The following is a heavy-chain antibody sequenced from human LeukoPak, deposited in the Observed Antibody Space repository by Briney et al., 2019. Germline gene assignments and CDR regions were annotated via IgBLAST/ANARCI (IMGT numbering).Heavy chain of an antibody. CDR1: GYTFTSYD. J-gene: IGHJ4*02. Sequence: ASVKVSCKASGYTFTSYDINWVRQATGQALEWMGWMNPNSGNTGYAQKFQGRVTMTRNTSISTAYMELSSLRSEDTAVYYCARVKRYGSGSYCMVYWGQGALVTVSS. D-gene: IGHD3-10*01. CDR3: ARVKRYGSGSYCMVY. V-gene: IGHV1-8*01. CDR2: MNPNSGNT.